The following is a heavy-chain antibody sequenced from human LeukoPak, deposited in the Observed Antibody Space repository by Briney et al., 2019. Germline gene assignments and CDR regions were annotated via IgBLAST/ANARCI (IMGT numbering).Heavy chain of an antibody. CDR3: AREGSRYDILTGYQDNFDY. J-gene: IGHJ4*02. Sequence: PSETLSLTCAVYGGSFSSYYWSWIRQPAGKGLEWIGRIYTSGSTNYNPSLKSRVTISVDTSKNQFSLKLSSVTAADTAVYYCAREGSRYDILTGYQDNFDYWGQGTLVTVSS. CDR1: GGSFSSYY. CDR2: IYTSGST. D-gene: IGHD3-9*01. V-gene: IGHV4-4*07.